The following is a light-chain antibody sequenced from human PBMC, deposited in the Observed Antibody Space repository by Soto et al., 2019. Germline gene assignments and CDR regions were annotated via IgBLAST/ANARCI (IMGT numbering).Light chain of an antibody. CDR2: GAS. V-gene: IGKV3-15*01. J-gene: IGKJ4*01. CDR1: QSVSSN. Sequence: EIMMTQSPATLSVSPGERATLSCRASQSVSSNLAWYQQKPGQAPRLLIYGASTRATGIPARFIGSGSGTEFTLTISSLQSEDFAVYYCQQYNNWPPLTFGGGTKVEIK. CDR3: QQYNNWPPLT.